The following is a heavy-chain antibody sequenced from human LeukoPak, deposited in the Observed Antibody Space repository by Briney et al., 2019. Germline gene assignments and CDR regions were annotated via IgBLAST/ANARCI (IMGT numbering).Heavy chain of an antibody. Sequence: ASVKVSCKASGYTFTSYGISWVRQAPGQGLEWMGWISGNNDNPNYGQKFQGRFTVTTDSSTSTAYMELRNLRSDDTAVYYCARDGTSTDDYWGQGTLVTVSS. J-gene: IGHJ4*02. CDR2: ISGNNDNP. CDR1: GYTFTSYG. V-gene: IGHV1-18*01. D-gene: IGHD2-2*01. CDR3: ARDGTSTDDY.